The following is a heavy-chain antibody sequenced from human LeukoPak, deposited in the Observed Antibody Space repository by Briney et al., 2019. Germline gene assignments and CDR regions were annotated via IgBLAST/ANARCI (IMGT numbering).Heavy chain of an antibody. CDR3: AGHGRGVMNVWFDA. Sequence: ASVKVACEASGYTFTNHDISWVRQAPGQGLEWMGWVSVYSGNTNYAQDFQGRVTMTTDTSTSTAYMELRSLRADEAAVYYCAGHGRGVMNVWFDAWGQGTLVSVS. CDR2: VSVYSGNT. CDR1: GYTFTNHD. D-gene: IGHD1-26*01. V-gene: IGHV1-18*01. J-gene: IGHJ5*02.